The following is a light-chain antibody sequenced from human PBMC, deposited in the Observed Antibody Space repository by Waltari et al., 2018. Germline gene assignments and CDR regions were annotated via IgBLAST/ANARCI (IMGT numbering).Light chain of an antibody. CDR2: DTS. CDR1: QSVDMY. V-gene: IGKV3-11*01. Sequence: EIVLTQSPATRSLSPGARATTSGRASQSVDMYLAWYQQRPGQAPRLLIYDTSNRATDIPARFSGSGSETDFSLTISSLEPEDLAVYYCQQRRNWPLTFGGGTKVEIK. J-gene: IGKJ4*01. CDR3: QQRRNWPLT.